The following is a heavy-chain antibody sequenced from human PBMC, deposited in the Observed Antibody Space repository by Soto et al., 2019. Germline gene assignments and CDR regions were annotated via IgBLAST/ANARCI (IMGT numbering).Heavy chain of an antibody. D-gene: IGHD5-18*01. CDR2: IIPIFGTA. CDR3: AREMGGYIYHAKYYYYYGMDV. J-gene: IGHJ6*02. CDR1: GGTFSSYA. Sequence: QVQLVQSGAEVKKPGSSVKVSCKASGGTFSSYAISWVRQAPGQGLEWMGGIIPIFGTANYAQKFQGRVTITADESTSTAYMELSSLRSEDTAVYYCAREMGGYIYHAKYYYYYGMDVWGQGTTVTVSS. V-gene: IGHV1-69*01.